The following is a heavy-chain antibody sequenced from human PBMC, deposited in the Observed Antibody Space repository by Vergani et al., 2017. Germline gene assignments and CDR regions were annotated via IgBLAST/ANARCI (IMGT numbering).Heavy chain of an antibody. D-gene: IGHD5-12*01. CDR1: GGSFSGYY. CDR3: ARLKQLRAGYYYYYMDV. CDR2: INHSGST. V-gene: IGHV4-34*01. Sequence: QVQLQQWGAGLLKPSETLSLTCAVYGGSFSGYYWSWIRQPPGKGLEWIGEINHSGSTNYNPSLKSRVTISVDTSKNQFSLKLSSVTAADTAVYYCARLKQLRAGYYYYYMDVWGKGP. J-gene: IGHJ6*03.